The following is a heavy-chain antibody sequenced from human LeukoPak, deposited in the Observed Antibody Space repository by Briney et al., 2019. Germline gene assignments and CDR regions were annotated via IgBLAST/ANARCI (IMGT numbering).Heavy chain of an antibody. Sequence: SETLSLTCAVYGGSFSGYYWSWIRQPPGKGLEWIGEINHSGSTNYNPSLKSRVTISVDTSKNQFSLKLSSVTAADTAVYYCARFGGYGDSGGGNFDYWGQGTLVTVSS. CDR3: ARFGGYGDSGGGNFDY. V-gene: IGHV4-34*01. CDR1: GGSFSGYY. D-gene: IGHD4-17*01. J-gene: IGHJ4*02. CDR2: INHSGST.